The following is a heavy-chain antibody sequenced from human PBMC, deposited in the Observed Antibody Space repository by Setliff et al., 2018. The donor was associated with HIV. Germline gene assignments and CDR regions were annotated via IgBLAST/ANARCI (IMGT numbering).Heavy chain of an antibody. CDR3: ARGPNCGGDWCGR. Sequence: SETLSLTCTVSGDSIYSGKYYWGWIRQPPGKGLEWIATIFYSGNTYYNPSLKSRVTMSVDTSKNQFSLKLTSVAAADTAVYYCARGPNCGGDWCGRWGQGTLVTVSS. CDR2: IFYSGNT. D-gene: IGHD2-21*01. V-gene: IGHV4-39*01. CDR1: GDSIYSGKYY. J-gene: IGHJ5*02.